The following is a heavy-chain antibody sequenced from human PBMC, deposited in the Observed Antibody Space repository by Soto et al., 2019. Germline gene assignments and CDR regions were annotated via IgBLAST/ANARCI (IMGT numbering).Heavy chain of an antibody. Sequence: QVQLVQSGAEVKKPGSSVKVSCKASGGTFSSYAISWVRQAPGQRLEWMGGIIPIFGTANYAQKFQGRVTITADESTSTAYMELSSLRSEDTAVYYCGRSWYYYYGMDVWGQGTTVTVSS. V-gene: IGHV1-69*01. CDR2: IIPIFGTA. CDR3: GRSWYYYYGMDV. J-gene: IGHJ6*02. D-gene: IGHD6-13*01. CDR1: GGTFSSYA.